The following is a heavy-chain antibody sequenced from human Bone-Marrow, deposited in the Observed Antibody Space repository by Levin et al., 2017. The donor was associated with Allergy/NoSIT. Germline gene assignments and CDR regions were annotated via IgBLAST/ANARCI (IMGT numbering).Heavy chain of an antibody. D-gene: IGHD3-22*01. CDR1: GGSFSGYY. CDR2: INHSGST. Sequence: GSLRLSCAVYGGSFSGYYWSWIRQPPGKGLEWIGEINHSGSTNYNPSLKSRVTISVDTSKNQFSLKLSSVTAADTAVYYCARVRRHYYDSSGYYYVSHYYFDYWGQGTLVTVSS. CDR3: ARVRRHYYDSSGYYYVSHYYFDY. V-gene: IGHV4-34*01. J-gene: IGHJ4*02.